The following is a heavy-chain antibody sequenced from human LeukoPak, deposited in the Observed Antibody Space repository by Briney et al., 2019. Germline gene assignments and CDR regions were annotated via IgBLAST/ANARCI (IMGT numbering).Heavy chain of an antibody. CDR1: GFTFDDYA. Sequence: GGSLRLSCAASGFTFDDYAMHWVRQAPGKGLEWVSGISWNSGSIGYADSVKGRFTISRDNAKNSLYLQMNSLRAEDMALYYCAKDNTAMANDAFVIWGQGTMVTVSS. J-gene: IGHJ3*02. V-gene: IGHV3-9*03. D-gene: IGHD5-18*01. CDR2: ISWNSGSI. CDR3: AKDNTAMANDAFVI.